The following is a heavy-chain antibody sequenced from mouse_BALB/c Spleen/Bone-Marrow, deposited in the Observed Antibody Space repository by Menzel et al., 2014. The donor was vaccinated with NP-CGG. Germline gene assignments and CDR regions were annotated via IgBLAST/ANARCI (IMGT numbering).Heavy chain of an antibody. Sequence: EVKLMEFGPELVKPGASVKISCKASGYSFTGYYMHWVKQSHVKSLEWIGRINPYNGATSYNQNFKDKASLTVDKSSSTAYMELHSLTSEDSAVYYCASYDGGFAYWGQGTLVTVSA. CDR1: GYSFTGYY. J-gene: IGHJ3*01. D-gene: IGHD2-12*01. CDR3: ASYDGGFAY. V-gene: IGHV1-31*01. CDR2: INPYNGAT.